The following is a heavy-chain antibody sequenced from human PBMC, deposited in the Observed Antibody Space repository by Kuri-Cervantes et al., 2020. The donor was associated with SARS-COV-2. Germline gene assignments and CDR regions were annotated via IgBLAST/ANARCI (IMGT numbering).Heavy chain of an antibody. D-gene: IGHD3-16*01. V-gene: IGHV3-21*01. CDR3: ARDGVTVGKY. CDR2: ISSSSSYI. Sequence: GESLKISCAASGFTFSSYSMNWVRQAPGKGLEWVSSISSSSSYIYYADSVKGRFTISRDNAKNSLHLQMNSLRAEDTAVYYCARDGVTVGKYWGQGTLVTVSS. CDR1: GFTFSSYS. J-gene: IGHJ4*02.